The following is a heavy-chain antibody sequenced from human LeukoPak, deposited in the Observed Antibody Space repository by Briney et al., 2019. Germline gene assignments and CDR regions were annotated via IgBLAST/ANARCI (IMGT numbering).Heavy chain of an antibody. CDR1: GGSISSYY. J-gene: IGHJ4*02. CDR3: ARGRGFGEF. Sequence: SETLSLTCTVSGGSISSYYWSWIRQPPGKGLEWIGYIYYSGSTNYNPSLKSRVTISVDTSKNQFSLKLSSVTAADTAVYYCARGRGFGEFGGQGTQVTVSS. D-gene: IGHD3-10*01. V-gene: IGHV4-59*01. CDR2: IYYSGST.